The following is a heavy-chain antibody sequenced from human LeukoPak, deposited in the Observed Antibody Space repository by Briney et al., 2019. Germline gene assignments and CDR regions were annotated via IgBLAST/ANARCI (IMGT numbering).Heavy chain of an antibody. Sequence: GGSLRLSCAASGFTFSNYAMSWVRQAPGKGLEWVSAISGSGGSTYYADSVKGRFTISRDNSKTTLYLQMNSLRAEDTAVYYCAKVGADTIFGVVSDFDYWGQGTLVTVSS. CDR3: AKVGADTIFGVVSDFDY. CDR2: ISGSGGST. J-gene: IGHJ4*02. V-gene: IGHV3-23*01. D-gene: IGHD3-3*01. CDR1: GFTFSNYA.